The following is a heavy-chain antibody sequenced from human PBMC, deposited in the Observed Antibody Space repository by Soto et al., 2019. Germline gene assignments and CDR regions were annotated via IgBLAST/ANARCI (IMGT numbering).Heavy chain of an antibody. CDR1: GYDFTDHY. J-gene: IGHJ4*02. CDR3: ARAPRGGVIIVITSAQIDY. Sequence: QVQLVQSGAEVKKPGASVKVSCKASGYDFTDHYIHWVRQAPGQGLEWMGIIRPDGGSTRYSQKCQATITLTRHPSTSTVYMELSSLRSEATAVYYCARAPRGGVIIVITSAQIDYWGQGTLVTVSS. V-gene: IGHV1-46*01. CDR2: IRPDGGST. D-gene: IGHD3-10*01.